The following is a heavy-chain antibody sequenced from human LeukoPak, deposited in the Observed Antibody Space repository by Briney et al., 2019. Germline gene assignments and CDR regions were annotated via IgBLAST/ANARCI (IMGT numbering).Heavy chain of an antibody. D-gene: IGHD3-3*01. J-gene: IGHJ6*02. CDR3: ARDFQTYYDFHGKDV. Sequence: KFQGRVTITRDTSASTAYMELSSLRSEDTAVYYCARDFQTYYDFHGKDVWGQGTTVTVSS. V-gene: IGHV1-3*01.